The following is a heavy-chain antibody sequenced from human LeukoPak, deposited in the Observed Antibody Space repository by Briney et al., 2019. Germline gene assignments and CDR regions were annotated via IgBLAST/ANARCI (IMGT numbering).Heavy chain of an antibody. V-gene: IGHV3-23*01. Sequence: PGGSLRLSCAASGFTFSSYAMSWVRQAPGKGLEWVSAISGSGGSTYYADSVKGRFTISRDNSKNTLYLQMNSLRAEDTAVYYCARGLPDYYDSSGYYVGYYFDYWGQGTLVTVSS. CDR1: GFTFSSYA. D-gene: IGHD3-22*01. CDR2: ISGSGGST. CDR3: ARGLPDYYDSSGYYVGYYFDY. J-gene: IGHJ4*02.